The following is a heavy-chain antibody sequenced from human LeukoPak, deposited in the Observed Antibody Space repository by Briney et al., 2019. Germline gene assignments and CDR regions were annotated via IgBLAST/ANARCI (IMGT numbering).Heavy chain of an antibody. CDR2: INHSGST. Sequence: PSETLSLTRAVYGGSFSGYYWSWIRQPPGKGLEWIGEINHSGSTNYNPSLKSRVTISVDTSKNQFSLKLTSVTAADTAVYYCARGVSPELNGDPLGSFYFDYWGQGTLVSVSS. J-gene: IGHJ4*02. CDR3: ARGVSPELNGDPLGSFYFDY. D-gene: IGHD4-17*01. CDR1: GGSFSGYY. V-gene: IGHV4-34*01.